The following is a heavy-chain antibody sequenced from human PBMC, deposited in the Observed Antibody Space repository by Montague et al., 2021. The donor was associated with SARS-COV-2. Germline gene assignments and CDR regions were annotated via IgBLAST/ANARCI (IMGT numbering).Heavy chain of an antibody. CDR1: GGSISSYY. V-gene: IGHV4-4*08. J-gene: IGHJ6*04. CDR3: ARDVLLWFGEFCCLDV. Sequence: SETLSLTCTVSGGSISSYYWSWIRQPPGKGLEWVGRIYTSGSTXXXPSXXXRVTISVDTSKNQFSLKLSSVTAADTAVYYCARDVLLWFGEFCCLDVWGKGTLVTVSS. D-gene: IGHD3-10*01. CDR2: IYTSGST.